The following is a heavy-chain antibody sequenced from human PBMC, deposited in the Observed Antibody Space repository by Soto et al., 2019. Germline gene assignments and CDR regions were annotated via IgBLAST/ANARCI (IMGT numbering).Heavy chain of an antibody. Sequence: QVQLVHSGAEVKKPGASVKVSCKASGYTFTNYDINWVRQATVQGLEWMGWMTPNSGNTGYAQKFQGRVTMTRDTSQSTADMELSSLRSADTAVDYCARITYGLGDLDDWGQVTLVNVAS. CDR3: ARITYGLGDLDD. D-gene: IGHD1-26*01. CDR2: MTPNSGNT. J-gene: IGHJ4*02. CDR1: GYTFTNYD. V-gene: IGHV1-8*01.